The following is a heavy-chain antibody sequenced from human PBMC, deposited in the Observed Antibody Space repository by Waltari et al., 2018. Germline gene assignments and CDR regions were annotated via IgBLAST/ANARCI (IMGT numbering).Heavy chain of an antibody. J-gene: IGHJ4*02. CDR3: ARGNDYYGSGSVDY. V-gene: IGHV1-2*02. D-gene: IGHD3-10*01. CDR2: INPNSGGT. Sequence: QVQLVQSGAEVKKPGASVDVSGKAFGYTFTGNYMHWMRLAPGQGLEWMGWINPNSGGTNYAQKFQGRVTMTRDTSISTAYMELSRLRSDDTAVYYCARGNDYYGSGSVDYWGQGTLVTVSS. CDR1: GYTFTGNY.